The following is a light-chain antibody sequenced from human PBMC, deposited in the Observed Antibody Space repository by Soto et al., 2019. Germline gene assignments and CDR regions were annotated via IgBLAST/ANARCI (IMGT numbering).Light chain of an antibody. V-gene: IGKV1-27*01. Sequence: DIQMTQSPSSLSASVGDRVTFTCRASQDISHFLAWYQQRPGKVPKLLIYGAVTLQLGVPSRFSGSGSGTDFTLTISSLQPEDFAVYYCQQRSDWLTFGGGTKVDIK. CDR1: QDISHF. CDR3: QQRSDWLT. CDR2: GAV. J-gene: IGKJ4*01.